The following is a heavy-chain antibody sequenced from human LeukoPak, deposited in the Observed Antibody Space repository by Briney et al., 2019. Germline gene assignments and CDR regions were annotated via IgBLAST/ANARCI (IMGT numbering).Heavy chain of an antibody. CDR1: GGSISSYY. J-gene: IGHJ3*02. Sequence: SETLSLTCTVSGGSISSYYWSWIRQPPGKGLEWIGCIYYSGSTNYNPSLKSRVTISVDTSKNQFSLKLSSVTAADTAVYYCARPNPGRDAFDIWGQGTMVTVSS. D-gene: IGHD3-10*01. V-gene: IGHV4-59*01. CDR3: ARPNPGRDAFDI. CDR2: IYYSGST.